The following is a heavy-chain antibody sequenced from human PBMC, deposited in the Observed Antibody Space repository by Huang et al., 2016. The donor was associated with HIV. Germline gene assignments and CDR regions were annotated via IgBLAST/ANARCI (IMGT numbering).Heavy chain of an antibody. CDR1: GFTFSGFG. Sequence: QLQLVESGGGVVQPGTSLRVSCAASGFTFSGFGMHWVRQAPGKGVEWVAVISYDGRSQFDAGSVKGGFTISRDNSDNTLHLQMNSLRPDDTGVYYCAKESRWFSSLDHWGQGILVTVSS. J-gene: IGHJ4*02. V-gene: IGHV3-30*18. D-gene: IGHD2-15*01. CDR2: ISYDGRSQ. CDR3: AKESRWFSSLDH.